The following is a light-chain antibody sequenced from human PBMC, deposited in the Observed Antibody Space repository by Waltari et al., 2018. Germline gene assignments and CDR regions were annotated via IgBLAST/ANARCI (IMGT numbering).Light chain of an antibody. CDR1: QAITNY. CDR3: QRYDNLPIFA. Sequence: DIQMTQSPSSLSASVGDSVTITCQASQAITNYLNWYQQKPGEAPKLLIHDASNLEPGVPSRFSGSQSGTHFTFTISSQQPEDVATYYCQRYDNLPIFAFGPGTKVNIK. V-gene: IGKV1-33*01. J-gene: IGKJ3*01. CDR2: DAS.